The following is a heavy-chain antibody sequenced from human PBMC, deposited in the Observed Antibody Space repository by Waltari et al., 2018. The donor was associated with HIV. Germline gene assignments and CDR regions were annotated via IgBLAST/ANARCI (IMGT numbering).Heavy chain of an antibody. J-gene: IGHJ5*02. CDR2: INHSGST. CDR1: GGSFSGYY. Sequence: QVQLQQWGAGLLKPSETLSLTCAVYGGSFSGYYWSWIRQPPGKGLEWIGEINHSGSTNYNPSLKSRVTISVDTSKNQFSLKLSSVTAADTAVYYCARGLVFGDIVVVPAAKPFDPWGQGTLVTVSS. V-gene: IGHV4-34*01. CDR3: ARGLVFGDIVVVPAAKPFDP. D-gene: IGHD2-2*02.